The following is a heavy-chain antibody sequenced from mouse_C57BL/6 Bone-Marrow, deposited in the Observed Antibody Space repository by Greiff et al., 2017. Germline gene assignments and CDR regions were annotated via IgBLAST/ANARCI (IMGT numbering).Heavy chain of an antibody. CDR1: GFTFSSYA. CDR3: ARDPHYYGIGWYYFDY. J-gene: IGHJ2*01. Sequence: EVKLMESGGGLVKPGGSLKLSCAASGFTFSSYAMSWVRQTPEKRLEWVATISDGGSYTYYPDNVKGRFTISRDNAKNNLYLQMRHLKSEDTAMXYCARDPHYYGIGWYYFDYWGQGTTLTVSS. CDR2: ISDGGSYT. V-gene: IGHV5-4*01. D-gene: IGHD1-1*01.